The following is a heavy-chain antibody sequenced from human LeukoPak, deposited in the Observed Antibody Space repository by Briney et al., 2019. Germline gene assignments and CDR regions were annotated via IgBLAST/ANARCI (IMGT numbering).Heavy chain of an antibody. CDR3: ARDFTASSFYYYDSSGYYDAFDI. CDR2: ISSSSSYI. D-gene: IGHD3-22*01. Sequence: PGGSLRLSCAASGFTFSSYSMNWVRQAPGKGLEWVSSISSSSSYIYYADSVKGRFTISRDNAKNSLYLQMNSLRAEDTAVYYCARDFTASSFYYYDSSGYYDAFDIWGQGTMVTVSS. CDR1: GFTFSSYS. V-gene: IGHV3-21*01. J-gene: IGHJ3*02.